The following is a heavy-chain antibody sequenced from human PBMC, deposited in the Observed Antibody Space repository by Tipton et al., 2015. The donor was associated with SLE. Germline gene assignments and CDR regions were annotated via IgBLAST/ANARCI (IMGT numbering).Heavy chain of an antibody. Sequence: TLSLTCTVSGFSIRSAYHWGWIRQAPGKGLEWIANIYDSEIMYYNPSLRSRVTISVDTSKNQFSLKLRSVTAADTAMYFCARSWHDILTASSGYYFDYWGQGTLVTVSS. CDR1: GFSIRSAYH. D-gene: IGHD3-9*01. CDR3: ARSWHDILTASSGYYFDY. J-gene: IGHJ4*02. V-gene: IGHV4-38-2*02. CDR2: IYDSEIM.